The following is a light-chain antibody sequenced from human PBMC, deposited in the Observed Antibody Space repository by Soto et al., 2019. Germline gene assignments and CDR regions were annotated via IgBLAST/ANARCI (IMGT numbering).Light chain of an antibody. J-gene: IGLJ1*01. V-gene: IGLV2-14*03. CDR2: DVS. Sequence: QSALTQPASVSGSPGQSITIFCTGTSSDVGGYNYVSWYQQHPGSAPKLMIYDVSSRPSGVSFRFSGSKSGNTASLTIFGLQAEDEADYYCSSYTSSFKLAVFGSGTKVTVL. CDR3: SSYTSSFKLAV. CDR1: SSDVGGYNY.